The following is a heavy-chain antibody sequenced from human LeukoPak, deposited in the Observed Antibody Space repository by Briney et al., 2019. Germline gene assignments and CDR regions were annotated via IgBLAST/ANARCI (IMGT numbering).Heavy chain of an antibody. CDR3: ARDVRDYYDSSGYHFDY. CDR1: GFTFSSYS. Sequence: KSGGSLRLSCAASGFTFSSYSMNWVRQAPGKGLEWVSSISSSSSYIYYADSVKGRFTISRDNAKNSLYLQMNSLRAEDTAVYYCARDVRDYYDSSGYHFDYWGQGTLVTVSS. CDR2: ISSSSSYI. V-gene: IGHV3-21*01. J-gene: IGHJ4*02. D-gene: IGHD3-22*01.